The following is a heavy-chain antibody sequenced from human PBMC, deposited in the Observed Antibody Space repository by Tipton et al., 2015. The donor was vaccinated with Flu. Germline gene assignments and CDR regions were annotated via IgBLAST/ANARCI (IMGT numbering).Heavy chain of an antibody. CDR3: ARDSGTCSGSICHHFDY. J-gene: IGHJ4*02. CDR2: ISDSGNRI. Sequence: SLRLSCAASGFTFSSYEMNWVRQAPGKGLQWISYISDSGNRIYYADSVKGRFTISRDNAKNLLYLQINNLRAEDTAVYYCARDSGTCSGSICHHFDYWGQGTLVTVS. D-gene: IGHD2-15*01. V-gene: IGHV3-48*03. CDR1: GFTFSSYE.